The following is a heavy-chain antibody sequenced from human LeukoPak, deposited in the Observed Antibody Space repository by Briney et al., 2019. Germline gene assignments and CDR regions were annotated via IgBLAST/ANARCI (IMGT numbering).Heavy chain of an antibody. V-gene: IGHV4-34*01. CDR1: GGSFSGYY. CDR2: INHSGST. Sequence: SETLSLTCAVYGGSFSGYYWSWIRQPPGKGLEWIGEINHSGSTNYNPSLKSRVTISVDTSKNQFSLKLSSVTAADTAVYYCARRPYYDFWSGYYAFDIWGQGTMVTVSS. CDR3: ARRPYYDFWSGYYAFDI. D-gene: IGHD3-3*01. J-gene: IGHJ3*02.